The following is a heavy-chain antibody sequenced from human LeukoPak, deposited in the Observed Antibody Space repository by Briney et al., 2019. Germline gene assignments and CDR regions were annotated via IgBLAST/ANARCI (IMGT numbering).Heavy chain of an antibody. V-gene: IGHV1-18*01. CDR3: ARGMSGYTEDPFDI. Sequence: ASVKVSCKASGYTFTSYSINWVRQAPGQGLEWKAWISAYNGNTNYAQKFHGRVTLTRDTSTSTAYMELRSLRSDDTAVYFCARGMSGYTEDPFDIWGQGTLVTVSS. CDR1: GYTFTSYS. D-gene: IGHD2-2*02. CDR2: ISAYNGNT. J-gene: IGHJ4*02.